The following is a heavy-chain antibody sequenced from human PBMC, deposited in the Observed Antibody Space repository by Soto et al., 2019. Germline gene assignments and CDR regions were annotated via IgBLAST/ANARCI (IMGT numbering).Heavy chain of an antibody. Sequence: QVQLVQSGAEVKKPGASVKVSCKASGYTFTXXXXXXXXXXXXXGLEWMGWISAYNGNTNYAQKLQGRVTMTTDTXXXXXXXXXXXXXXXXXXXXXXXXXXXXXXNDYWGQGTLVTVSS. V-gene: IGHV1-18*01. CDR2: ISAYNGNT. J-gene: IGHJ4*02. CDR3: XXXXXXXXNDY. CDR1: GYTFTXXX.